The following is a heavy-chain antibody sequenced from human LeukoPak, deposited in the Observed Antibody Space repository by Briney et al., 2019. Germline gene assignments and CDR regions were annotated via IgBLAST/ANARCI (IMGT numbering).Heavy chain of an antibody. CDR3: AKDQPSRRLQLVQFYYYYYMDV. D-gene: IGHD6-13*01. CDR2: IYYTET. CDR1: GGSVSNYY. V-gene: IGHV4-59*02. J-gene: IGHJ6*03. Sequence: SETLSLTCTVSGGSVSNYYWSWIRQSPGKGLEWIGYIYYTETSYNPSLKSRVTISADTSKNQFSLKLYSVTAADTAVYYCAKDQPSRRLQLVQFYYYYYMDVWGKGTTVTVSS.